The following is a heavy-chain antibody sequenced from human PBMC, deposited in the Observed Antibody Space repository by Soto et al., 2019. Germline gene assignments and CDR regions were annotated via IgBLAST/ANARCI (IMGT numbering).Heavy chain of an antibody. CDR1: GVSLTGYH. CDR3: ARRLNLGSFDH. J-gene: IGHJ5*02. D-gene: IGHD3-10*01. V-gene: IGHV4-59*01. CDR2: VYHSGGV. Sequence: SETLSLTCNVSGVSLTGYHWNWIRQPPGKTLEWIGFVYHSGGVSYNPSLKGQASISVDRSKNQFSLRLSSVTASDTAVYYCARRLNLGSFDHWGQGTLVTVSS.